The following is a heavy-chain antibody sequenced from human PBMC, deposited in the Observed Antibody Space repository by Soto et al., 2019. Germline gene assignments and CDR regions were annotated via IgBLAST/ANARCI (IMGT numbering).Heavy chain of an antibody. CDR3: EEGDDGLAAAGTEY. J-gene: IGHJ4*02. CDR2: ISGSGGST. CDR1: GFTFSSYA. D-gene: IGHD6-13*01. Sequence: EVQLLESGGGLVQPGGSLRLSCAASGFTFSSYAMSWVRQAPGKGLEWVSAISGSGGSTYYADSVKGRFTISRDNSESTRYLRMKSPSAEGTPVYDCEEGDDGLAAAGTEYWCQGALVTVSS. V-gene: IGHV3-23*01.